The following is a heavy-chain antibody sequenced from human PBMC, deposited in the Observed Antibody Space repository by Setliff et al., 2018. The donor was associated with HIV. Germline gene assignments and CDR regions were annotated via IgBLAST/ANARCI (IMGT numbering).Heavy chain of an antibody. Sequence: PSETLSLTCTVSGGSISSANYYWGWIRQPPGKGLEWIGYIYYNGNAYYYNPSLKSRTTISLDTSMNQFSLKLSSVTAADTAVYYCARAPGAYYYDSSGYPIGIRFDYWGQGTQVTVSS. CDR1: GGSISSANYY. J-gene: IGHJ4*02. V-gene: IGHV4-30-4*08. D-gene: IGHD3-22*01. CDR3: ARAPGAYYYDSSGYPIGIRFDY. CDR2: IYYNGNAY.